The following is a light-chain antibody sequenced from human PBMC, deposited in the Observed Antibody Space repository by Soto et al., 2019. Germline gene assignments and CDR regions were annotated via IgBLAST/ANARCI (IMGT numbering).Light chain of an antibody. CDR2: DVS. J-gene: IGLJ1*01. V-gene: IGLV2-11*01. CDR3: AAWDDSLSGLYV. CDR1: SSDVGGYNY. Sequence: QSALTQPRSVSGSPGQSVTISCTGTSSDVGGYNYVSWYEQHPGKAPKLMIYDVSKRPSGVPDRFSGSKSGTSASLAISGLRSEDEADYYCAAWDDSLSGLYVFGTETKLTVL.